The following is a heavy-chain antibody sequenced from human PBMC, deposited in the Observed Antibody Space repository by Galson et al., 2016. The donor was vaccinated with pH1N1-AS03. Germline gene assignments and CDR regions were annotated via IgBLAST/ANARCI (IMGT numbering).Heavy chain of an antibody. CDR3: TRGVGATPYHFYGMDV. D-gene: IGHD1-26*01. J-gene: IGHJ6*02. V-gene: IGHV6-1*01. CDR2: TYYRSRWKN. Sequence: CAISGDSVSSNSAAWNWIRLSPSRGLEWLGRTYYRSRWKNDYAVSVKSRIIINPDTSKNQFSLQLNSVTPEDTALYYCTRGVGATPYHFYGMDVWGQGTTVAVSS. CDR1: GDSVSSNSAA.